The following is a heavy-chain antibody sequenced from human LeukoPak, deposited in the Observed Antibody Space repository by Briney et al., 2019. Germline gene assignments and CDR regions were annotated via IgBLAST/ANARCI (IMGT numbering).Heavy chain of an antibody. CDR1: GGSISSYY. D-gene: IGHD3-10*01. V-gene: IGHV4-59*01. Sequence: SETLSLTCTVSGGSISSYYWSWIRQPPGKGLEWLGYIYYSGSTNYNPSLKSRVTISVDTSKNQFSLKLSSVTAADTAVYYCARALAGSQTYYYYYYMDVWGKGTTVTVSS. J-gene: IGHJ6*03. CDR3: ARALAGSQTYYYYYYMDV. CDR2: IYYSGST.